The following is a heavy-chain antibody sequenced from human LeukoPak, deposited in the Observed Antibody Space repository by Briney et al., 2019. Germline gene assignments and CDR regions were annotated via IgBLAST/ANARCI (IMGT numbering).Heavy chain of an antibody. D-gene: IGHD2-2*01. CDR1: GFTFSSYW. Sequence: GGSLRLSCAASGFTFSSYWMHWVRQAPGKGLVWVSRINSDGSSTSYADSVKGRFTISRDNAKNTLYLQMNSLRAEDTAVYYCARVSPTVPYYYYYMDVWGKGTTVTVSS. J-gene: IGHJ6*03. CDR2: INSDGSST. V-gene: IGHV3-74*01. CDR3: ARVSPTVPYYYYYMDV.